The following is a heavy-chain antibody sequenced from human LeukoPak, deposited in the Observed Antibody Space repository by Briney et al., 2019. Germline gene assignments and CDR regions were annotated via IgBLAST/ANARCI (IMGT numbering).Heavy chain of an antibody. J-gene: IGHJ6*03. CDR1: GGSFSGYY. CDR3: ARGVGTTVTTPSLLYYYYYMDV. D-gene: IGHD4-17*01. CDR2: INHSGST. Sequence: SGTLSLTCAVYGGSFSGYYWSWIRQPPGKGLEWIGEINHSGSTNYNPSLKSRVTISVDTSKNQFSLKLSSVTAADTAVYYCARGVGTTVTTPSLLYYYYYMDVWGKGTTVTVSS. V-gene: IGHV4-34*01.